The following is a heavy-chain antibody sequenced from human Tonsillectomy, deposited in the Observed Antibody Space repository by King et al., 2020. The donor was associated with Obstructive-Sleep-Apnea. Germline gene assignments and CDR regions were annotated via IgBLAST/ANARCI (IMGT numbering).Heavy chain of an antibody. V-gene: IGHV3-9*01. CDR1: GFTFDDYA. CDR2: ISWNSGSI. J-gene: IGHJ6*02. CDR3: AKSYCSGGSCYRYYYYGMDV. D-gene: IGHD2-15*01. Sequence: VQLVESGGGLVQPGRSLRLSCAASGFTFDDYAMHWVRQAPGKGLEGVSGISWNSGSIGYADSVKGRFTISRDNAKNSLYLQMNSLRAEDTALYYCAKSYCSGGSCYRYYYYGMDVWGQGTTVTVSS.